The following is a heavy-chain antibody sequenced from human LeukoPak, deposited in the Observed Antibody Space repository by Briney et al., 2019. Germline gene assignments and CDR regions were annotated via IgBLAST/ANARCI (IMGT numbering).Heavy chain of an antibody. V-gene: IGHV4-61*02. D-gene: IGHD1-26*01. J-gene: IGHJ4*02. Sequence: SETLSLTCTVSGDSISSSTYYWGWIRQPAGKGLEWIGRIFTSGSTNYNPSLKSRVTMSVDTSKNQFSLKLSSVTAADTAVYYCARDRSFSGSHYFDYWGQGTLVTVSS. CDR1: GDSISSSTYY. CDR3: ARDRSFSGSHYFDY. CDR2: IFTSGST.